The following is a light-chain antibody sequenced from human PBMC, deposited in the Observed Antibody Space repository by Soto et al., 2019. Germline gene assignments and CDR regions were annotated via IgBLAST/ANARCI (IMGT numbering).Light chain of an antibody. CDR1: QSVTRY. CDR2: DAS. V-gene: IGKV3-11*01. J-gene: IGKJ3*01. CDR3: QQRSGG. Sequence: EVVLTQSPATLSLSPGERATLSCRASQSVTRYLAWYQQKAGQAPRLLIYDASIRATGIPARFSGSGSGTDFTLTISSLEPEDFAVYYCQQRSGGFGPGTKVNIK.